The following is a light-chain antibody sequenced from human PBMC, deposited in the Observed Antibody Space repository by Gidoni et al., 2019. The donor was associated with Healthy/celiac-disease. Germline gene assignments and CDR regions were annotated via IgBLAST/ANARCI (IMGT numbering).Light chain of an antibody. J-gene: IGLJ3*02. Sequence: QSVLTQPPSVSGPPGQRGTISCTGSSSNIGAGSGVHWYQQLPGTAPKLLIYGHSPRPSGVPDPFSGSKSGPSASLAITGLQAEDEADYYCQSYDSSLSGWVFGGWTKLTVL. V-gene: IGLV1-40*01. CDR2: GHS. CDR1: SSNIGAGSG. CDR3: QSYDSSLSGWV.